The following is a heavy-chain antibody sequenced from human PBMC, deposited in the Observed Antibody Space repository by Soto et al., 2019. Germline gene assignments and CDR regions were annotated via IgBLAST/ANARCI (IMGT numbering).Heavy chain of an antibody. CDR1: GFTFSSYW. V-gene: IGHV3-74*02. CDR3: ASDLSGRADV. Sequence: EVQLVESGGGLVRPGGSLRLSCAASGFTFSSYWMHWVRQAPGKGLEWVSRMNEDGGTTDYADSVKGRFTISRDNAKNKLYLQMNSLRVEDTAVYYCASDLSGRADVWGQGTTVTVSS. D-gene: IGHD3-10*01. J-gene: IGHJ6*02. CDR2: MNEDGGTT.